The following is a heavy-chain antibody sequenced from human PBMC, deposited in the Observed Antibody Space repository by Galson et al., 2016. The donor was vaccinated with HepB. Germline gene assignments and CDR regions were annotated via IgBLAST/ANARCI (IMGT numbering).Heavy chain of an antibody. CDR2: IRSRVNNDAT. D-gene: IGHD2-2*01. CDR1: GFTFSGSA. V-gene: IGHV3-73*01. Sequence: SLRLSCAASGFTFSGSAMHWVRQASGKGLEWVGRIRSRVNNDATAYAASVKGRFTISRDDSKNTAYLQMNSLNTEETAVYYCTRPLSLASCSNSSCYLDVWGQGTTVTVSS. CDR3: TRPLSLASCSNSSCYLDV. J-gene: IGHJ6*02.